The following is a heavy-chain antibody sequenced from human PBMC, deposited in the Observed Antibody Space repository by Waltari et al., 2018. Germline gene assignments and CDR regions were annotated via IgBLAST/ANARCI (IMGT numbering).Heavy chain of an antibody. CDR1: GITLRRHA. D-gene: IGHD3-22*01. CDR3: AKPYYYDSSGYYCD. Sequence: EVPLLESGGGLVQPGGSLRLSCVASGITLRRHATSWVRQAPGKGLEWVSAISGSGGSTYYADSVKGRFTISRDNSKNTLYLQMNSLRAEDTAVYYCAKPYYYDSSGYYCDWGQGTLVTVSS. CDR2: ISGSGGST. V-gene: IGHV3-23*01. J-gene: IGHJ4*02.